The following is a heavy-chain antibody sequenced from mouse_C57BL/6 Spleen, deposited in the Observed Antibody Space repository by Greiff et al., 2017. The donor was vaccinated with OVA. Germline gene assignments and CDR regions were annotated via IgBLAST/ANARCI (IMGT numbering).Heavy chain of an antibody. D-gene: IGHD3-2*02. CDR1: GYTFTDYE. V-gene: IGHV1-15*01. CDR3: HSSGYGAWFAY. Sequence: QVQLKESGAELVRPGASVTLSCKASGYTFTDYEMHWVKQTPVHGLEWIGAIDPETGGTAYNQKFKGKAILTADKSSSTTYMELRSLTSEDSAVYYYHSSGYGAWFAYWGQGTLVTVSA. J-gene: IGHJ3*01. CDR2: IDPETGGT.